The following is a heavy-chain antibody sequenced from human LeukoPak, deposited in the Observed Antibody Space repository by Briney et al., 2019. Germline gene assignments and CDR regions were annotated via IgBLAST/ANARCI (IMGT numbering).Heavy chain of an antibody. J-gene: IGHJ6*02. CDR3: GRAQQGAAGGRYYYHGVDV. D-gene: IGHD6-13*01. CDR1: GGSISSAGYY. V-gene: IGHV4-31*03. CDR2: IYYSGST. Sequence: SETLSLTCTVSGGSISSAGYYWSWIRQHPGKGLEWIGCIYYSGSTYYNPSLKSRVIISVDTSKNQFSLKLSSVTAADTAVYYCGRAQQGAAGGRYYYHGVDVWGQGTTVTVSS.